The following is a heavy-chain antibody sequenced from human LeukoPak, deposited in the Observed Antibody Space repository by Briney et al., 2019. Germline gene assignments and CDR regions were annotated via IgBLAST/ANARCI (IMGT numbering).Heavy chain of an antibody. D-gene: IGHD5-12*01. CDR3: ARRLYSGNGLDV. CDR2: ISHSGST. Sequence: PSQTLSLTCVVSGVSISSGGYSWSWIRQPPGKGLEWLGYISHSGSTYYNPSLRSRVTMSVDRSQNQFSLHLSSVTVADTAVYYCARRLYSGNGLDVWGQGTTVTVSS. CDR1: GVSISSGGYS. J-gene: IGHJ6*02. V-gene: IGHV4-30-2*01.